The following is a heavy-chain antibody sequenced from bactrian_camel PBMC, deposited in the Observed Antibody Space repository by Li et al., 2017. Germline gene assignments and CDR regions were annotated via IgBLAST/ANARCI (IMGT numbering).Heavy chain of an antibody. D-gene: IGHD1*01. J-gene: IGHJ4*01. V-gene: IGHV3S1*01. Sequence: HVQLVESGGGSVQAGGSLTLSCAASGLTFVGGNCMGWFRQAPGREREGVAGIYSGGEPTYYHDAVKGRFTISRDNRENSVYLEMNNLKSGDTAMYYCAAAQFIGYMSYRLPLSFVRIGITTGARGPRSPSP. CDR1: GLTFVGGNC. CDR3: AAAQFIGYMSYRLPLSFVRIGITT. CDR2: IYSGGEPT.